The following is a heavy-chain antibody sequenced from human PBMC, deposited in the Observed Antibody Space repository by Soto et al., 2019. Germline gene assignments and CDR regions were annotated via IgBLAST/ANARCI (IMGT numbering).Heavy chain of an antibody. V-gene: IGHV5-51*01. CDR2: IYPGDSDT. CDR1: GYSFRNYW. Sequence: PGESLKISCEGSGYSFRNYWIGWVRQVPGTGLEWVGIIYPGDSDTIYNPPFQGHVIISADKSINTAYLQWNSLKASDTAIYYCARQDTTDDESGAHFSADYWGQGTQVTVSS. CDR3: ARQDTTDDESGAHFSADY. D-gene: IGHD2-15*01. J-gene: IGHJ4*02.